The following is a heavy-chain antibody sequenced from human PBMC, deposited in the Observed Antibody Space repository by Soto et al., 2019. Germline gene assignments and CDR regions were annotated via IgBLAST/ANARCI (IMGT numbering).Heavy chain of an antibody. CDR2: INHSGST. D-gene: IGHD6-13*01. V-gene: IGHV4-34*01. CDR3: ARRSAAGQGHFDY. CDR1: GGSFSGYY. J-gene: IGHJ4*02. Sequence: SETLSLTCAVYGGSFSGYYWSWIRQPPGKGLEWIGEINHSGSTNYNPSLKSRVTISVDTSKNQFSLKLSSVTAADTAVYYCARRSAAGQGHFDYWGQGTLVTVSS.